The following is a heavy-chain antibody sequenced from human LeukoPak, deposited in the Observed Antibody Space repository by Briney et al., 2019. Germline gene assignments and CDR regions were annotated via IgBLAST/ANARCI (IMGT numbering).Heavy chain of an antibody. Sequence: GGSLRLSCAASGFTFSSYAMSWVRQAPGKGLEWVSAISGSGGSTYYADSVRGRFTISRDNSKNTLYLQMNSLRAEDTAVYYCALKGSSGLLGYWGQGTLVTVSS. CDR1: GFTFSSYA. CDR3: ALKGSSGLLGY. CDR2: ISGSGGST. D-gene: IGHD3-22*01. V-gene: IGHV3-23*01. J-gene: IGHJ4*02.